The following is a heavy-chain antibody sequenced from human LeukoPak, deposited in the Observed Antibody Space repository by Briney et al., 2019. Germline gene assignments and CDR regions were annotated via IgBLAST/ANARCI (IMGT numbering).Heavy chain of an antibody. CDR1: GFTFSSYA. D-gene: IGHD3-22*01. J-gene: IGHJ4*02. CDR2: ISYDGSNK. V-gene: IGHV3-30-3*01. Sequence: GGSLRLSCAASGFTFSSYAMHWVRQAPGKGLEWVAVISYDGSNKYYADSVKGRFTISRDNSKNTLYLQMNSLRAEDTAVYYCARDHDSSGYYYVLPSWCDHWGQGTLVTVSS. CDR3: ARDHDSSGYYYVLPSWCDH.